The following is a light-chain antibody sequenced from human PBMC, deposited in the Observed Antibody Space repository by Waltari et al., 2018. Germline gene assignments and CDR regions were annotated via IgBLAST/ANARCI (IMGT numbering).Light chain of an antibody. J-gene: IGLJ3*02. CDR1: TSDVGAFNF. CDR2: DVS. CDR3: TSYTTSGTWV. Sequence: QSALTQPASVSGSPGQSITISCTGTTSDVGAFNFVSWYQQHPGKAPKLIVYDVSDRPSGVSNRFSGSKSGNTASLTLSGLQAEDEADYYCTSYTTSGTWVFGGGTKLTVL. V-gene: IGLV2-14*03.